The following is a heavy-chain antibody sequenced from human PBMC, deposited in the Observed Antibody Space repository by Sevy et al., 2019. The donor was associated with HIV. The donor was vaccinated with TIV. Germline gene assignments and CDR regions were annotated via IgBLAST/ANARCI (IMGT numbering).Heavy chain of an antibody. CDR1: GFTFSSYW. Sequence: GGSLRLSCAASGFTFSSYWMSWVRQAPGKGLEWVANIKQDGSEKYYVDSVKGRFTNSRDNAKNSLYLQMNSLRAEDTAVYYCARDPANYYDSSGYPTDHRAFDIWGQGTMVTVSS. CDR3: ARDPANYYDSSGYPTDHRAFDI. CDR2: IKQDGSEK. V-gene: IGHV3-7*01. J-gene: IGHJ3*02. D-gene: IGHD3-22*01.